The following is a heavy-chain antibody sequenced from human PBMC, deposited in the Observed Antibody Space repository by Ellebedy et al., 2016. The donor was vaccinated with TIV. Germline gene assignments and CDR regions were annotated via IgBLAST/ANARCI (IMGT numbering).Heavy chain of an antibody. CDR1: GDSVTIRSFY. D-gene: IGHD1-1*01. Sequence: SDTLSLTXTVSGDSVTIRSFYWSWIRQPPGKGLEWIGYIYYTGTTDYNPSLKRRVTISVDTSKNQFSLKLGSVTAADTAIYYCARDASVGNDVKDAFDMWGQGTVVTVSS. V-gene: IGHV4-61*01. CDR3: ARDASVGNDVKDAFDM. J-gene: IGHJ3*02. CDR2: IYYTGTT.